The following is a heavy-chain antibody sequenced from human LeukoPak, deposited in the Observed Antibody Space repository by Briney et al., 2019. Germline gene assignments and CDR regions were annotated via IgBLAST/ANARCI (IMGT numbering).Heavy chain of an antibody. J-gene: IGHJ4*02. CDR3: ARDLYYDSSGYYFEPDY. CDR2: IYTSGST. D-gene: IGHD3-22*01. Sequence: SQTLSLTCTVSGGSISSGSYYWSWIRQPAGKGLEWIGRIYTSGSTNYSPSLKSRVTISVDTSKNQFSLKLSSVTAADTAVYYCARDLYYDSSGYYFEPDYWGQGTLVTVSS. V-gene: IGHV4-61*02. CDR1: GGSISSGSYY.